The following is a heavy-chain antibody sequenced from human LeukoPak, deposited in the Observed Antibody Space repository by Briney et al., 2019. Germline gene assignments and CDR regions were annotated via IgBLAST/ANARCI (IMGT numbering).Heavy chain of an antibody. CDR3: ARDHRYAFDN. V-gene: IGHV3-48*01. D-gene: IGHD1-1*01. CDR1: GFPFSDYS. J-gene: IGHJ4*02. CDR2: IGIDSGRT. Sequence: PGGSLRLSCAASGFPFSDYSMNWVRQAPGKGLEWISYIGIDSGRTKYADSVKGRFTISGDKARNSLYLQMNSLRVGDTAVYFCARDHRYAFDNWGQGTLVTVSS.